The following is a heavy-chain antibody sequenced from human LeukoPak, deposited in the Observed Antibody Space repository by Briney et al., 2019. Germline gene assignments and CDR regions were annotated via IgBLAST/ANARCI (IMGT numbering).Heavy chain of an antibody. J-gene: IGHJ4*02. Sequence: GRSLRLSCAASGFTFSSYAMHWVRQAPGKGLEWVAVISYDGSNKYYADSVKGRFTISRDYSKNTLYLQMDSLRAEDTAVYYCATSPGTSDYWGQGTLVTVSS. CDR3: ATSPGTSDY. D-gene: IGHD3-10*01. V-gene: IGHV3-30*04. CDR2: ISYDGSNK. CDR1: GFTFSSYA.